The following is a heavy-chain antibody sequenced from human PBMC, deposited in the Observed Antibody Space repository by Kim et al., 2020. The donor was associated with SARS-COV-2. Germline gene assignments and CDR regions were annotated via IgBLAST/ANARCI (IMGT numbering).Heavy chain of an antibody. CDR2: IYYSGST. Sequence: SETLSLTCTVSGGSISSYYWSWIRQPPGKGLEWIGYIYYSGSTNYNPSLKSRVTISVDTSKNQFSLKLSSVTAADTAVYYCARDNWNYFDYWGQGTLVTVSS. D-gene: IGHD1-20*01. J-gene: IGHJ4*02. CDR1: GGSISSYY. CDR3: ARDNWNYFDY. V-gene: IGHV4-59*13.